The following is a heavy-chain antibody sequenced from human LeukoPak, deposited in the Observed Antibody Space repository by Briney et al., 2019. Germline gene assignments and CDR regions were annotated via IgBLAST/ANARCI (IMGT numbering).Heavy chain of an antibody. CDR1: GGSISSYY. J-gene: IGHJ3*02. V-gene: IGHV4-59*01. CDR3: ARGSIMAALGGI. CDR2: IYYSGST. Sequence: SETLSLTCTVSGGSISSYYWSWIRQPPGKGLEWIGYIYYSGSTNYNPSLKSRVTISVDTSKNHFSLKLSSVTAADTAVYYCARGSIMAALGGIWGQGTMVTVSS. D-gene: IGHD6-6*01.